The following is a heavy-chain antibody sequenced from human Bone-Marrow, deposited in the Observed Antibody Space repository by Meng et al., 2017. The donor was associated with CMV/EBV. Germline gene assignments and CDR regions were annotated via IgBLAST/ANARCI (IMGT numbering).Heavy chain of an antibody. D-gene: IGHD3-3*01. Sequence: GESLKISCAASGFTFSSYAMHWVRQAPGKGLEWVAVISYDGSNKYYADSVKGRFTISRDNSKNTLYLQMNSLRAEDTAVYYCARDARLRYYDFWSGPRGFDYWGQGTLVTVSS. V-gene: IGHV3-30*04. CDR1: GFTFSSYA. J-gene: IGHJ4*02. CDR2: ISYDGSNK. CDR3: ARDARLRYYDFWSGPRGFDY.